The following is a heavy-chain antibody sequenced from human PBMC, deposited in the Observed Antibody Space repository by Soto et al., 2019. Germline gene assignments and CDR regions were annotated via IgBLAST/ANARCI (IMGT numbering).Heavy chain of an antibody. CDR1: GGSISSYY. V-gene: IGHV4-59*01. J-gene: IGHJ6*02. D-gene: IGHD5-18*01. Sequence: SETLSLTCTVSGGSISSYYWSWIRQPPGKGLEWIGYIYYSGSTNYNPSLKSRVTISVDTSKNQFSLKLSSVTAADTAVYYCARDIVKSGYSYGPDYYYYYGMDVRGQGTTVTVSS. CDR3: ARDIVKSGYSYGPDYYYYYGMDV. CDR2: IYYSGST.